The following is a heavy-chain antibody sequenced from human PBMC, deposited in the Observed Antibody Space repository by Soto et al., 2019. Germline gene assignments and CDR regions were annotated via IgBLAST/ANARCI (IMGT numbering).Heavy chain of an antibody. V-gene: IGHV4-39*01. J-gene: IGHJ6*03. D-gene: IGHD2-8*01. Sequence: PSETLSLTCTVSGGSISSSSYYWGWIRQPPGKGLEWIGSIYYSGSTYYNPSLKSRVTISVDTSKNQFSLKLSSVTAADTAVYYCAVTVGYCTNGVCIGYYYYYYYMDVWGKGTTVTVSS. CDR1: GGSISSSSYY. CDR3: AVTVGYCTNGVCIGYYYYYYYMDV. CDR2: IYYSGST.